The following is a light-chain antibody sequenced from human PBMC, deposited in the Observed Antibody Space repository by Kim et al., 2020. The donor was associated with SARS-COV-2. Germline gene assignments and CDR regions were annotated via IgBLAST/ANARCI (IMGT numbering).Light chain of an antibody. J-gene: IGLJ3*02. Sequence: QSVLTQPPSATGTPGQSVTISCSGSSSNIGPNRAYWYQQVPGTAPKLLIHRNDQRPSGVPDRFSGSKSGTSASLSIRGLRSEDEAVYHCAAWDDSLSGWVFGGGTQLTVL. V-gene: IGLV1-47*01. CDR2: RND. CDR3: AAWDDSLSGWV. CDR1: SSNIGPNR.